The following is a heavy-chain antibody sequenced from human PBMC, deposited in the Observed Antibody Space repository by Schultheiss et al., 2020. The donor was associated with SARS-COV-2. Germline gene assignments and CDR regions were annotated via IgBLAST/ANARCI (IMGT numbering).Heavy chain of an antibody. Sequence: SQTLSLTCAVYGGSFSGYFWSWIRQPPGKGLEWIGDIYHNGATYNNPSLKSRVTISVDTSKNQFSLKLSSVTAADTAVYYCAISPNYYDSSGYAPWPLGTLVTVSS. J-gene: IGHJ5*02. V-gene: IGHV4-34*01. D-gene: IGHD3-22*01. CDR3: AISPNYYDSSGYAP. CDR1: GGSFSGYF. CDR2: IYHNGAT.